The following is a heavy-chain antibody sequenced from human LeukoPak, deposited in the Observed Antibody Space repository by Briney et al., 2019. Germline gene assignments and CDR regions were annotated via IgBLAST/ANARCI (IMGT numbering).Heavy chain of an antibody. D-gene: IGHD3-10*01. CDR2: ISSGDSAI. CDR3: ASRRPYGSGSYYGFDY. CDR1: GFTFSSYE. J-gene: IGHJ4*02. Sequence: GGSLRLSCAASGFTFSSYEMNWVRQAPGKGLEWVSYISSGDSAIYYADSVKGRFTISGDNAKNSLYLQMNSLRAEDTAVYYCASRRPYGSGSYYGFDYWGQGTPVTVSS. V-gene: IGHV3-48*03.